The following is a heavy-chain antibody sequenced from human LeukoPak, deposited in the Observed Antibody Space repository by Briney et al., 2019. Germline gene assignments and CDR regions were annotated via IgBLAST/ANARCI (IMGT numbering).Heavy chain of an antibody. Sequence: GGSLRLSCAASGFNFDVAWMSWVRQAPGKGLEWVANIKQDGSEKYYVDSVKGRFTISRDNSKNTLYLQMNSLRAEDTAVYYCAKEVGAAAAADYYYGMDVWGQGTTVTVSS. J-gene: IGHJ6*02. D-gene: IGHD6-13*01. CDR1: GFNFDVAW. CDR2: IKQDGSEK. CDR3: AKEVGAAAAADYYYGMDV. V-gene: IGHV3-7*03.